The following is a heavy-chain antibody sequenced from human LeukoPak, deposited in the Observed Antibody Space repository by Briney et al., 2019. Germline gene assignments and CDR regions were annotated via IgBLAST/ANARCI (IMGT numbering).Heavy chain of an antibody. Sequence: GESLKISCKGSGYSFTSYWIGWVRQMPGKGLEWMGIIYPGDSDTRYSPSFQGQVTISADKSISTAYLQWSSLKASDTAMYYCARRHDYGDYVFLWGAFDIWGQGTMVTVSS. CDR1: GYSFTSYW. J-gene: IGHJ3*02. D-gene: IGHD4-17*01. CDR3: ARRHDYGDYVFLWGAFDI. CDR2: IYPGDSDT. V-gene: IGHV5-51*01.